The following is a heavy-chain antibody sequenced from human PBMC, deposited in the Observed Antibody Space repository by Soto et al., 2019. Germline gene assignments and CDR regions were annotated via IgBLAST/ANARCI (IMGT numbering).Heavy chain of an antibody. Sequence: PGESLKISCKGSGYSFTTYWIGWVRQMPGKGLEWMGIIYPGDSDTRYSPSFQGQVTISADKSISTAYLQWSSLKASDTAMYYCARHGERVMITFGGLIAFDGFDIWGQGTMVTVSS. J-gene: IGHJ3*02. V-gene: IGHV5-51*01. CDR3: ARHGERVMITFGGLIAFDGFDI. CDR1: GYSFTTYW. CDR2: IYPGDSDT. D-gene: IGHD3-16*02.